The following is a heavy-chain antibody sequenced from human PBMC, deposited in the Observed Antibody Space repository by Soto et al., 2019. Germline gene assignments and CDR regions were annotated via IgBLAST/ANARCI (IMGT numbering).Heavy chain of an antibody. D-gene: IGHD6-25*01. J-gene: IGHJ6*02. CDR1: GYTFTAYY. CDR3: ARAGIAAAGSGEYAMDV. CDR2: INPNSGAT. V-gene: IGHV1-2*02. Sequence: QVQLVQSGADVKKPGASVKVSCKASGYTFTAYYIHWVRQAPGQGLEWMGWINPNSGATKYSQKFQGRVTMTSDTPINTVYMEVSRLTSDETAIYYCARAGIAAAGSGEYAMDVWGQGTTVTVSS.